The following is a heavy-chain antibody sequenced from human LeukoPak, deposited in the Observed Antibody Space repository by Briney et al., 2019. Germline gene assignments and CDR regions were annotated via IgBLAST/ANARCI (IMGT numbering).Heavy chain of an antibody. V-gene: IGHV3-53*01. D-gene: IGHD5-24*01. J-gene: IGHJ6*03. CDR2: IYSGGST. Sequence: GGSLRLSCAASGFTVSSNYMSWVRQAPGKGLEWVSVIYSGGSTYYADSVKGRFTISRAKNTLYLQMNSLRAEDTAVYYCARGRDMDVWGKGTTVTVSS. CDR1: GFTVSSNY. CDR3: ARGRDMDV.